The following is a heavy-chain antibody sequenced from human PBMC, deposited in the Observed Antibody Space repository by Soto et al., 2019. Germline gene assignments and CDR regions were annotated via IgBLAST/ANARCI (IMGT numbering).Heavy chain of an antibody. D-gene: IGHD3-9*01. CDR2: INDRGSI. Sequence: QVQLQQWGAGPLRPLETLSLTCGVSGGSFSGYYWAWIRQSPGKGLEWIGEINDRGSINYNPSLKSRVSIPVDTGKNPFSPDLRSVTAADTAVYFCARERHVYLTGPPWVWYFDLWGRGTLVTVSS. V-gene: IGHV4-34*01. J-gene: IGHJ2*01. CDR1: GGSFSGYY. CDR3: ARERHVYLTGPPWVWYFDL.